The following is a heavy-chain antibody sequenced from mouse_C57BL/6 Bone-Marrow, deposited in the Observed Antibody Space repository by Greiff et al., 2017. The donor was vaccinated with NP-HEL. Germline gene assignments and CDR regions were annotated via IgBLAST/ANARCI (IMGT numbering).Heavy chain of an antibody. Sequence: VQLQQSGAELARPGSSVKLSCRASGYTFTSCGLSWVKQRPGQGLEWIGEIYPRSGNTYYNEKFKGKATLTADKSSSTAYMELRSLTSEDSAVDFRATHPYFHFGGWGTGTPVSVSS. CDR3: ATHPYFHFGG. V-gene: IGHV1-81*01. D-gene: IGHD2-10*01. CDR2: IYPRSGNT. CDR1: GYTFTSCG. J-gene: IGHJ1*03.